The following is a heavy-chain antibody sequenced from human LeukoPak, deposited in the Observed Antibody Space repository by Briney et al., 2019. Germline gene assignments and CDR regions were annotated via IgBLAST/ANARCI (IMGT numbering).Heavy chain of an antibody. CDR3: AIVFHIVNTRFGDDY. V-gene: IGHV1-2*02. Sequence: ASVKVSCKASGYTFTSYYMHWVRQAPGQGLEWMGWINPKSAGTNYAQKFQGRLTMTRDTSISTAYMELSRLRSDDTAVYYCAIVFHIVNTRFGDDYWGQGTLVTVSS. CDR2: INPKSAGT. CDR1: GYTFTSYY. J-gene: IGHJ4*02. D-gene: IGHD5-12*01.